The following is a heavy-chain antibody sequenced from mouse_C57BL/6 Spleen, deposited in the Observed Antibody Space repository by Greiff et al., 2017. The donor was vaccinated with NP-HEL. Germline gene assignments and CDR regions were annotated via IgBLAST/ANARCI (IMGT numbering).Heavy chain of an antibody. V-gene: IGHV5-16*01. CDR1: GFTFSDYY. D-gene: IGHD2-4*01. CDR2: INYDGSST. CDR3: ARDQGDYDGNYYAMDY. J-gene: IGHJ4*01. Sequence: EVQRVESAGGLVQPGSSMKLSCTASGFTFSDYYMAWVRQVPEKGLEWVANINYDGSSTYYLDSLKSRFIISRDNAKNILYLQRSSLKSEDTATYYCARDQGDYDGNYYAMDYWGQGTSVTVSS.